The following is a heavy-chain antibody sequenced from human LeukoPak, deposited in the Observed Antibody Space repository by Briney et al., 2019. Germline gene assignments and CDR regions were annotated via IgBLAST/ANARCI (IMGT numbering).Heavy chain of an antibody. D-gene: IGHD1-26*01. CDR2: IWYDGSSK. V-gene: IGHV3-33*06. J-gene: IGHJ4*02. Sequence: PGRSLRLSCAASGFTFSSYGMHWVRQAPGKGLEWVAVIWYDGSSKYYADSVKGRFTISRDNSKNTLYLQMNSLRAEDTAVYYCAKGDSGTYPYYFDYWGQGTLVTVSS. CDR1: GFTFSSYG. CDR3: AKGDSGTYPYYFDY.